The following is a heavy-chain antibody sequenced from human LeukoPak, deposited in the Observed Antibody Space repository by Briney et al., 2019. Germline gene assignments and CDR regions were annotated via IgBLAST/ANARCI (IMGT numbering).Heavy chain of an antibody. V-gene: IGHV4-34*01. D-gene: IGHD3-10*01. CDR2: INHSGST. J-gene: IGHJ4*02. CDR3: ARFSYYGSGSSDY. Sequence: SETLSLTCAVYGGSLSGYYWSWIRQPPGKGLEWIGEINHSGSTNYSPSLKSRVTISVDTSKNQFSLKLSSVTAADTAAYYCARFSYYGSGSSDYWGQGTLVTVSS. CDR1: GGSLSGYY.